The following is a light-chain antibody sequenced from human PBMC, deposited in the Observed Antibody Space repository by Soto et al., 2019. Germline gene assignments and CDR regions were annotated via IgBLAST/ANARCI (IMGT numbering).Light chain of an antibody. Sequence: QSALTQPASVSGSPGQSITISCTGTSSDVGGYNYVSWYQQHPGKAPKLMIYDVSNRPSGVSNRFSGSKSGNTASLTISGLQAEDEADYYCSSYTSSVHAVFGGGTKVTVL. V-gene: IGLV2-14*01. CDR2: DVS. CDR1: SSDVGGYNY. J-gene: IGLJ2*01. CDR3: SSYTSSVHAV.